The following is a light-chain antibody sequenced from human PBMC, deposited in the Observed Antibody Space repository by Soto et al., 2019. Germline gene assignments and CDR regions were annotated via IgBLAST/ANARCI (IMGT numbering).Light chain of an antibody. CDR1: SSDVGGYNY. J-gene: IGLJ1*01. CDR3: CSYAGSYTLV. Sequence: QSVLTQPRSVSRSPGQSVTISCTGTSSDVGGYNYVSWYQQHPGKAPKLMIYDVSKRPSGVPDRFSGSKSGNTASLTISGLQAEDEADYYCCSYAGSYTLVFGTGTKVTVL. V-gene: IGLV2-11*01. CDR2: DVS.